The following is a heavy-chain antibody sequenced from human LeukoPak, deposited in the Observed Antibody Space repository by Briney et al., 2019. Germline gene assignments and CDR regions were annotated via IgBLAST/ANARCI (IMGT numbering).Heavy chain of an antibody. CDR3: ARGGNDFWSGYNWFDP. D-gene: IGHD3-3*01. V-gene: IGHV1-8*01. J-gene: IGHJ5*02. CDR2: MNPNSGNT. Sequence: VASVKVSCKASGYTFTSYDINWVRQATGQGLEWMGWMNPNSGNTDYAQKFQGRVTMTRNTSISTAYMELSSLRSEDTAVYYCARGGNDFWSGYNWFDPWGQGTLVTVSS. CDR1: GYTFTSYD.